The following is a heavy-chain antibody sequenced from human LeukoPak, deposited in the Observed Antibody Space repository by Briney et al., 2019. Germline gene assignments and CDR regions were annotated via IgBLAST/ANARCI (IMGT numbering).Heavy chain of an antibody. J-gene: IGHJ3*02. CDR1: GFTFSNYN. V-gene: IGHV3-21*01. Sequence: RGSLRLSCAASGFTFSNYNMNWVGQAPGKGLEWVSSISTSSSYIYYADSVKGRFTISRDNAKQSLYLQMNSLRAEDTAVYYCARCWCSGIDLFDAFDIWGEGTMVTVPS. CDR2: ISTSSSYI. D-gene: IGHD1-26*01. CDR3: ARCWCSGIDLFDAFDI.